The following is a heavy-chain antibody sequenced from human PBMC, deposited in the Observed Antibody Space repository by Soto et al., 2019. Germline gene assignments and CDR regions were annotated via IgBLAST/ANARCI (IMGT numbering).Heavy chain of an antibody. CDR3: ARRPAAGVYYYYGMDV. Sequence: PSETLSLTCAVSGGSISSSNWWSWVRQPPGKGLEWIGEIYHSGSTNYNPSLKSRVTISVDKSKNQFSLKLSSVTAADTAVYYCARRPAAGVYYYYGMDVWGQGTTVTVSS. CDR2: IYHSGST. V-gene: IGHV4-4*02. D-gene: IGHD6-13*01. J-gene: IGHJ6*02. CDR1: GGSISSSNW.